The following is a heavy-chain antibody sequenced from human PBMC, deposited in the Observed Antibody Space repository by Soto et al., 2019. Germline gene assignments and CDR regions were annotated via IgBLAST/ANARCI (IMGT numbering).Heavy chain of an antibody. J-gene: IGHJ4*02. V-gene: IGHV3-30-3*01. Sequence: GSLRLSCAASGFTFSSYAMHWVRQAPGKGLEWVAVISYDGSNKYYADSVKGRFTISRDNSKNTLYLHMNSLRVEDTALYYFAYVDFSCRWASGDYWGQGTLGT. CDR1: GFTFSSYA. CDR3: AYVDFSCRWASGDY. D-gene: IGHD6-13*01. CDR2: ISYDGSNK.